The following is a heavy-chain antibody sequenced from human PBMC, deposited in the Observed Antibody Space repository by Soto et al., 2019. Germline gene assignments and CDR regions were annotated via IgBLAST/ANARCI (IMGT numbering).Heavy chain of an antibody. D-gene: IGHD5-18*01. V-gene: IGHV3-23*01. CDR3: ARDQGYSYDY. J-gene: IGHJ4*02. Sequence: GGSLRLSCVASGFTFSSYALNWVRQAPWRGLEWVSAISGSGGTTYYADSVKGRFTISRDNSKNTLFLQMNSLRSDDTAVYYCARDQGYSYDYWGQGTLVTVSS. CDR2: ISGSGGTT. CDR1: GFTFSSYA.